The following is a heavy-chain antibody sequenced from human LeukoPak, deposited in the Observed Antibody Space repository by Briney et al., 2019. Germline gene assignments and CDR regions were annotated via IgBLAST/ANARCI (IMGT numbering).Heavy chain of an antibody. CDR2: INHSGST. CDR3: ARDGSYLGY. V-gene: IGHV4-34*01. Sequence: SETLSLTCAVYGGSFSGYYWSWIRQPPGKGLEWIGEINHSGSTNYNPSLKSRVTISVDTSKNQFSLKLSSVTAADTAVYYCARDGSYLGYWGQGTLVTVSS. CDR1: GGSFSGYY. D-gene: IGHD1-26*01. J-gene: IGHJ4*02.